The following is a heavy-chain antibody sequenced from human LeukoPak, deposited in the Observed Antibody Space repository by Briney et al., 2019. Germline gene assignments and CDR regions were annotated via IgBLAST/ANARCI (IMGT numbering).Heavy chain of an antibody. V-gene: IGHV3-74*01. Sequence: GGSLRLSCAASGFTFSSYWMHWVRQAPGKGLVWVSRINSDGSSTSYADPVKGRFTISRDNAKNTLYLQMNSLRAEDTAVYYCASTYYYGSGSYYIYYYGMDVWGKGTTVTVSS. CDR2: INSDGSST. J-gene: IGHJ6*04. D-gene: IGHD3-10*01. CDR3: ASTYYYGSGSYYIYYYGMDV. CDR1: GFTFSSYW.